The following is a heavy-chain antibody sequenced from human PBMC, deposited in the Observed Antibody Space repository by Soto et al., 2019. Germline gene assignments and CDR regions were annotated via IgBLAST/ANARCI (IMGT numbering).Heavy chain of an antibody. CDR2: ISYDGSNK. V-gene: IGHV3-30*18. J-gene: IGHJ4*02. CDR3: AKGGGNWKVPSFDY. CDR1: GFTFSSYG. D-gene: IGHD1-20*01. Sequence: GGSLRLSCAASGFTFSSYGMHWVRQAPGKGLEWVAVISYDGSNKYYADSVKGRFTISRDNSKNTLYLQMNSLRAEDTAVYYCAKGGGNWKVPSFDYWGQGTLVTVSS.